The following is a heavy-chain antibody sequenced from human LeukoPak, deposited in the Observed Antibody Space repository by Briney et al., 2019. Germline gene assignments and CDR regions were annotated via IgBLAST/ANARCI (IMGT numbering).Heavy chain of an antibody. J-gene: IGHJ4*02. V-gene: IGHV3-64D*06. Sequence: PGGSLSLVCSASGFTFSSYTMHWVRQAPGKGLEYVSAISSNGGSTYYADSVKGRFTISRDNSKNTLYLQMSSLRAEDTAVYYCVKDLRDYGETLDYWGQGTLVTVSS. CDR3: VKDLRDYGETLDY. D-gene: IGHD4-17*01. CDR1: GFTFSSYT. CDR2: ISSNGGST.